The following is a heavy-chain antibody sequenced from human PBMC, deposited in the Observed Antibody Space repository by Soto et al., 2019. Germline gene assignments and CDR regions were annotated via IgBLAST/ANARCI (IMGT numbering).Heavy chain of an antibody. J-gene: IGHJ5*02. D-gene: IGHD3-9*01. CDR2: INPNSGGT. V-gene: IGHV1-2*02. CDR1: GYTFTGYD. CDR3: ARDPQFTTDDREYGGFEP. Sequence: ASVKVSCKASGYTFTGYDMHWVRQAPGQGLEWMGWINPNSGGTNYAQKFQGRVTMTRDTSISTAYMELSRLRSDDTAVYYCARDPQFTTDDREYGGFEPWGQGTLGSVSS.